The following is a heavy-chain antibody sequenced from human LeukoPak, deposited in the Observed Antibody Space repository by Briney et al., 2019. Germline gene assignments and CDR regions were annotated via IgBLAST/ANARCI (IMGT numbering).Heavy chain of an antibody. CDR3: ARDGYDYVWGSYRYRFDY. V-gene: IGHV1-2*02. CDR1: GYTFTGYY. D-gene: IGHD3-16*02. J-gene: IGHJ4*02. Sequence: GASVKVSCKASGYTFTGYYMHWVRQAPGQGLEWMGWINPNSGGTNYAQKFQGRVTMTRDTSISTAYMELSRLRSDDTAVYYCARDGYDYVWGSYRYRFDYWGQGTLVTVSS. CDR2: INPNSGGT.